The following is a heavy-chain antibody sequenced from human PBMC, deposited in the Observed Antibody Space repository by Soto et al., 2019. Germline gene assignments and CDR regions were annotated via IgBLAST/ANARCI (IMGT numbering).Heavy chain of an antibody. J-gene: IGHJ4*02. CDR2: ISGESATI. CDR3: VKLNGNDNNGY. D-gene: IGHD1-20*01. V-gene: IGHV3-23*01. CDR1: GFTFASHP. Sequence: EVQLLESGGGLVQPGGSLRLSCAASGFTFASHPLSWVRQAPGKGLEWVSAISGESATIDYADSVKGRFTISRDYSDNTVYLQMNSLRADDTAVYHCVKLNGNDNNGYWGQGTLVTVSS.